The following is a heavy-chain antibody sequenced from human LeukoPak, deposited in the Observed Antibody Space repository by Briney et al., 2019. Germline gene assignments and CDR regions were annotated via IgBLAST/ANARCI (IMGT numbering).Heavy chain of an antibody. CDR2: ISGSGGST. CDR3: AKDRGDYYPWGAFDI. V-gene: IGHV3-23*01. Sequence: GRSLRLSCAASGFTFSSYAMHWVRQAPGKGLEWVSAISGSGGSTYYADSVKGRFTISRDNSKNTLYLQMNSLRAEDTAVYYCAKDRGDYYPWGAFDIWGQGTMVTVSS. CDR1: GFTFSSYA. J-gene: IGHJ3*02. D-gene: IGHD3-10*01.